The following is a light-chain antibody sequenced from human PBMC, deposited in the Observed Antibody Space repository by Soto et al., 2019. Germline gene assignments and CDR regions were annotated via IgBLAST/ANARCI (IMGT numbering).Light chain of an antibody. Sequence: DIQMTQSPSTVSASVGDGVTITCRASQSISTWLAWYQQKPGKAPNLLIYDASTLESGGPSGFSGSGSGTEFTLTISSLQPADSATYYCQQYNSYPYTFGQGTKLEIK. J-gene: IGKJ2*01. CDR2: DAS. CDR3: QQYNSYPYT. CDR1: QSISTW. V-gene: IGKV1-5*01.